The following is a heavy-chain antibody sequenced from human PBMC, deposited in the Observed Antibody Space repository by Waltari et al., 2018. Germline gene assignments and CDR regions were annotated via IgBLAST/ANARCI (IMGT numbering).Heavy chain of an antibody. Sequence: QVQLQESGPGLVKPSETLSLTCTVSGGSISSYYWSWIRQPPGKGLEWIGYIYYSGSTNDNPSLKSRVTISVDTSKNQFSLKLSSVTAADTAVYYCARGLSTYYYDSSGYYCDYWGQGTLVTVSS. CDR2: IYYSGST. J-gene: IGHJ4*02. CDR3: ARGLSTYYYDSSGYYCDY. D-gene: IGHD3-22*01. CDR1: GGSISSYY. V-gene: IGHV4-59*01.